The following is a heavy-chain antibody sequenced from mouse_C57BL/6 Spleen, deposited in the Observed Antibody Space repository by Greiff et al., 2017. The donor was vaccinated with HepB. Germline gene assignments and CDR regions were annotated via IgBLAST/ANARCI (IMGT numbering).Heavy chain of an antibody. CDR2: IDPNSGGT. D-gene: IGHD1-1*01. Sequence: QVQLQQPGAELVKPGASVKLSCKASGYTFTSYWMHWVKQRPGRGLEWIGRIDPNSGGTKYNEKFKSKATLTVDKPSSTAYMQLSSLTSEDSAVYYCARSRITTVVEDYAMDYWGQGTSVTVSS. CDR3: ARSRITTVVEDYAMDY. V-gene: IGHV1-72*01. J-gene: IGHJ4*01. CDR1: GYTFTSYW.